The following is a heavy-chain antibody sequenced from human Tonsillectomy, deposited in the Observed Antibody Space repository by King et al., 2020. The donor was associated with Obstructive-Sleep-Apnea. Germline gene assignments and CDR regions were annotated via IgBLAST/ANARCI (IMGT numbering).Heavy chain of an antibody. Sequence: QLQESGPGLVKPSETLSLTCTVSGYSITSGYYWGWIRQPPGKGLEWIGSIYDSGSTYYNPSLKSRVTISIDTSKNQFSLKLTSVTAADTAVYYCAGEEVTPEYFDYWGQGILVTVSS. J-gene: IGHJ4*02. CDR1: GYSITSGYY. CDR2: IYDSGST. CDR3: AGEEVTPEYFDY. V-gene: IGHV4-38-2*02. D-gene: IGHD4-23*01.